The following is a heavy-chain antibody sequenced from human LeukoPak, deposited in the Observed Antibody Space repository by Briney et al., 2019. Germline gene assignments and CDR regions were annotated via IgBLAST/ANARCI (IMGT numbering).Heavy chain of an antibody. CDR1: GGSISSYY. D-gene: IGHD2-2*01. J-gene: IGHJ1*01. V-gene: IGHV4-39*02. CDR3: AAYCSSSSCYGYFPH. Sequence: SETLSLTCTVSGGSISSYYWGWIRQPPGKGLEWIGSIYYSGSTYYNPSLKSRVTISVDTSRQHFSLKMTSVTAADTAIYFCAAYCSSSSCYGYFPHWGQGALVTVSS. CDR2: IYYSGST.